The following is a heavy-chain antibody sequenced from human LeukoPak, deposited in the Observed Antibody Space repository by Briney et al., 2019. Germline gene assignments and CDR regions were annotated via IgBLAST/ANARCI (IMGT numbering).Heavy chain of an antibody. J-gene: IGHJ6*02. CDR2: INPNSGGT. CDR3: ARGPEIVSSGWYHYYGMDV. D-gene: IGHD6-19*01. Sequence: ASVKVSCKAAGYSFVNYYMHWVRQAPGQGLEWMGWINPNSGGTNYAQKFQGRVTMTRDTSISTAYMELSRLRSDDTAVYYCARGPEIVSSGWYHYYGMDVWGQGTTVTVSS. V-gene: IGHV1-2*02. CDR1: GYSFVNYY.